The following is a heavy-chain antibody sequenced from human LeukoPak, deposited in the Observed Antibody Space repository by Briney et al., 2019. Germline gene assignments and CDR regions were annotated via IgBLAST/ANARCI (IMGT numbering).Heavy chain of an antibody. CDR3: AGDDGSGRYTIDY. CDR2: IYTSGST. Sequence: PSETLSLTCTVSGGSISSYYWSWIRQPPGKGLECIGYIYTSGSTNYNPSLKSRVTMSVDTSKNQFSLKLSSVTAADTPVYYCAGDDGSGRYTIDYWGQGTLVTVSS. D-gene: IGHD3-10*01. V-gene: IGHV4-4*08. J-gene: IGHJ4*02. CDR1: GGSISSYY.